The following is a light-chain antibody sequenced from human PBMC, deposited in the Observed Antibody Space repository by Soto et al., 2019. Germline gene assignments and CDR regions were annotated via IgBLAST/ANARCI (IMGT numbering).Light chain of an antibody. CDR1: SSDIGAYNF. CDR2: GVS. CDR3: QSYDGRLSGYV. V-gene: IGLV2-8*01. J-gene: IGLJ1*01. Sequence: QSVLTQPPSASGSPGQSVSISCTGTSSDIGAYNFVSWYQQHPGKAPRLMIYGVSKRPSGVPERFSGSKSGTSATLAITGLQAEDEADYYCQSYDGRLSGYVFGTGTKVTVL.